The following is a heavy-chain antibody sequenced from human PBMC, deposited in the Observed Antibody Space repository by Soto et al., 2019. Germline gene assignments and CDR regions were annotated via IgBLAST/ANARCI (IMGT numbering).Heavy chain of an antibody. CDR2: IYYSGST. V-gene: IGHV4-59*01. CDR1: GGSISSYY. Sequence: SETLSLTCTVSGGSISSYYWSWIRQPPGKGLEWIGYIYYSGSTNYNPSLKSRVTISVDTSKNQFSLKLSSVTAADTAVYYCARDVDTAMGLDYWGQGTLVTVS. J-gene: IGHJ4*02. D-gene: IGHD5-18*01. CDR3: ARDVDTAMGLDY.